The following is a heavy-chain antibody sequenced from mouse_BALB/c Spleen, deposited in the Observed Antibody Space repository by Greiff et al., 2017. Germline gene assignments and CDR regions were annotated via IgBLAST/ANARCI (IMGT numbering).Heavy chain of an antibody. CDR1: GYTFTSYT. CDR3: ARSGWFPWFAY. CDR2: INPSSGYT. Sequence: QVQLKQSAAELARPGASVKMSCKASGYTFTSYTMHWVKQRPGQGLEWIGYINPSSGYTEYNQKFKDKTTLTADKSSSTAYMQLSSLTSEDSAVYYCARSGWFPWFAYWGQGTLVTVSA. V-gene: IGHV1-4*02. J-gene: IGHJ3*01. D-gene: IGHD2-3*01.